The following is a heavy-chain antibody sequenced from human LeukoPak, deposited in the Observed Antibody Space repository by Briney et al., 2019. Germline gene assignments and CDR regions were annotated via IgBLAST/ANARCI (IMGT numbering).Heavy chain of an antibody. CDR1: GFTFTDYA. CDR2: ISASGSTT. V-gene: IGHV3-23*01. CDR3: AKARTPYNSGFDY. Sequence: PGGSLRLSCAASGFTFTDYAMGWVRQAPGQGLEWASTISASGSTTYYADSVSGRFTISRDNSKNTLSLQMSSLRAEDTAVYYCAKARTPYNSGFDYWGQGTLVAVSS. J-gene: IGHJ4*02. D-gene: IGHD6-19*01.